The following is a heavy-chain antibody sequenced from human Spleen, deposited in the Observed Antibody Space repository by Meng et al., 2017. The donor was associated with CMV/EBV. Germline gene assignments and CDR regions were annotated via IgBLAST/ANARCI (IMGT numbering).Heavy chain of an antibody. CDR1: GFTFDDNG. V-gene: IGHV3-20*04. Sequence: GESLKISCAASGFTFDDNGMSWVRQVPGKGLEWVSSINWNGGRTGYADSVKGRFTISRDNAKDSLYLQMDSLRAEDTALYYCARSGISTMSFDYWGQGTVVTVS. CDR3: ARSGISTMSFDY. J-gene: IGHJ4*02. CDR2: INWNGGRT. D-gene: IGHD3-22*01.